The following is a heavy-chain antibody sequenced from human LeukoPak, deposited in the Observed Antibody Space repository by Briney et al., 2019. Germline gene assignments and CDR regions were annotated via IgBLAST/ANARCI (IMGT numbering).Heavy chain of an antibody. V-gene: IGHV3-48*03. Sequence: GGSLRLSCAASGFTFSSYEMNWVRQAPGKGLEWVSYISSSGSTIYYADSAKGRFTISRDNAKNSLYLQMNSLRAEDTAVYYCARAGSGWSPAPLTYFDYWGQGTLVTVSS. CDR1: GFTFSSYE. J-gene: IGHJ4*02. D-gene: IGHD6-19*01. CDR3: ARAGSGWSPAPLTYFDY. CDR2: ISSSGSTI.